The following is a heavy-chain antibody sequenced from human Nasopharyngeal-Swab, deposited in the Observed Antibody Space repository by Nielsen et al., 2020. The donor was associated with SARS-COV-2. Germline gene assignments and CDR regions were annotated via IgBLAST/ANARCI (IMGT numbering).Heavy chain of an antibody. CDR2: ISGSGGST. CDR3: AKEGGSSWYEVDH. Sequence: GESLKISCAASGFTFSSHAMSWVRQAPGKGLEWVSAISGSGGSTYYADSVKGRFTISRDNSKNTLFLQMNSLRAEDTAVYYCAKEGGSSWYEVDHWGQGTLVTVSS. D-gene: IGHD6-13*01. J-gene: IGHJ4*02. CDR1: GFTFSSHA. V-gene: IGHV3-23*01.